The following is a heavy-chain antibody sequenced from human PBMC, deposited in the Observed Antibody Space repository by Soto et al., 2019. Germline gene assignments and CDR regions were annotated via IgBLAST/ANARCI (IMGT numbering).Heavy chain of an antibody. V-gene: IGHV1-2*04. Sequence: ASVKVSCKASGYTFTGYYMHWVRQAPGQGLEWMGWINPNSGGTNYAQKFQGWVTMTRDTSISTAYMELSRLRSDDTAVYYCARALYYYDSSGYYNYYYYGMDVWGQGTTVTVSS. CDR3: ARALYYYDSSGYYNYYYYGMDV. CDR2: INPNSGGT. CDR1: GYTFTGYY. D-gene: IGHD3-22*01. J-gene: IGHJ6*02.